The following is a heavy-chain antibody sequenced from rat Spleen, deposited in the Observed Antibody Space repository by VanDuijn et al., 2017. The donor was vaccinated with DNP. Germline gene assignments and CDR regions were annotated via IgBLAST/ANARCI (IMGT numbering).Heavy chain of an antibody. D-gene: IGHD1-9*01. CDR1: GFTFRNYG. V-gene: IGHV5-19*01. CDR2: ISPSGGST. J-gene: IGHJ2*01. CDR3: ARRSPGYNYDFDY. Sequence: EVQLVEPGGGLVQPGRSLKLSCAASGFTFRNYGMHWIRQAPTNGLEWAASISPSGGSTYYRDSVKGRFTISRDNAKSTLDLQMDSLRSEDTATYYWARRSPGYNYDFDYWGQGVMVTVSS.